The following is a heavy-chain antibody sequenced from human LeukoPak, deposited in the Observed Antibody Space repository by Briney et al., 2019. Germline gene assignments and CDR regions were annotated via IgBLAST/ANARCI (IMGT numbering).Heavy chain of an antibody. CDR2: ISAYNGNT. J-gene: IGHJ4*02. D-gene: IGHD6-13*01. CDR3: ARDPPRHLIAAAGTLHFDY. Sequence: ASVKVSCKASGYTFTSYGISWVRQAPGQGLEWMGWISAYNGNTNYAQKLQGRVTMTTDTSTSTAYMELRSLRSDDTAVYYCARDPPRHLIAAAGTLHFDYWGQGTLVTVSS. CDR1: GYTFTSYG. V-gene: IGHV1-18*01.